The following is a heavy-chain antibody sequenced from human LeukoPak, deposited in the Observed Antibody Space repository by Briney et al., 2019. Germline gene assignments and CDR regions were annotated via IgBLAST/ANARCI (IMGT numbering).Heavy chain of an antibody. CDR1: GFTFSSYA. V-gene: IGHV3-23*01. J-gene: IGHJ1*01. Sequence: PAGGSLRLSCAASGFTFSSYAMSWVRQAPGKGLEWVSAISGSGGSTYYADSVKGRFTISRDNSKNTLYLQMNSLRAEDTAVYYCANGAVGATPPAEYFQHWGQGTLVTVSS. CDR2: ISGSGGST. D-gene: IGHD1-26*01. CDR3: ANGAVGATPPAEYFQH.